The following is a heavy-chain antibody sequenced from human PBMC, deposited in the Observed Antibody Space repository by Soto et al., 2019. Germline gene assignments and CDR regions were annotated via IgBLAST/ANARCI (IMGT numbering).Heavy chain of an antibody. V-gene: IGHV4-39*01. CDR2: VYYGGST. CDR3: AGGDYYHSSGYYLYYYTMHV. CDR1: GGSISSSSYY. Sequence: SETLSLTCTVSGGSISSSSYYWGWIRQPPGKGLEWIGNVYYGGSTYYNPSLKSRVTISVETSKSQFSLKLSSVTAADTAVYYCAGGDYYHSSGYYLYYYTMHVWGQGTTVTGSS. J-gene: IGHJ6*02. D-gene: IGHD3-22*01.